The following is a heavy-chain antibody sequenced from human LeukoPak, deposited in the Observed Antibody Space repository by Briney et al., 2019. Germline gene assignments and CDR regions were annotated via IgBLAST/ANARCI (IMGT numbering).Heavy chain of an antibody. CDR2: IYTSGST. D-gene: IGHD3-22*01. CDR3: ARGRRDYYDSSGYPPAFDI. Sequence: SETLSLTCTVSGGSISSYYWSWIRQPAGKGPEWIGRIYTSGSTNYNPSLKSRVTISVDKSKNQFSLKLSSVTAADTAVYYCARGRRDYYDSSGYPPAFDIWGQGTMVTVSS. V-gene: IGHV4-4*07. J-gene: IGHJ3*02. CDR1: GGSISSYY.